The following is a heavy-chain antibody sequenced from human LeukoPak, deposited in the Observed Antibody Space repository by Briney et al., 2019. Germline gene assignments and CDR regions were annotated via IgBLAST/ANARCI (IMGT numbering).Heavy chain of an antibody. J-gene: IGHJ4*02. V-gene: IGHV4-39*01. CDR3: ARLYSSGWHVPGY. CDR2: IYYSGST. CDR1: GGSISSSSHY. Sequence: SETLSLTCTVSGGSISSSSHYWGWIRQPPGKGLEWIGSIYYSGSTYYNPSLKSRVTISVDTSKNQFSLKLSSVTAADTAVYYCARLYSSGWHVPGYWGQGTLVTVSS. D-gene: IGHD6-19*01.